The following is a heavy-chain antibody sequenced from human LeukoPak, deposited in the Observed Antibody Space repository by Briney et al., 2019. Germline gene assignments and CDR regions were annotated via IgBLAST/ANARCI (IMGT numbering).Heavy chain of an antibody. V-gene: IGHV1-18*01. J-gene: IGHJ6*03. Sequence: ASVKVSCKASGYTFTSYGISWVRQAPGQGLEWMGWISAYNGNTNYAQKLQGRVTMTTDTSTSTAYMELSRLRPDDTAVYYCARTYWNYVSPPGYYYMDVWGKGTTVTVSS. CDR2: ISAYNGNT. CDR3: ARTYWNYVSPPGYYYMDV. D-gene: IGHD1-7*01. CDR1: GYTFTSYG.